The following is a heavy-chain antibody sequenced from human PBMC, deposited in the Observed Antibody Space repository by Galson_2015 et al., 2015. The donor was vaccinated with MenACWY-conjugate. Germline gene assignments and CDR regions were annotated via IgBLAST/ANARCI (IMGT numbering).Heavy chain of an antibody. Sequence: SLRLSCAASGFTFRSFAMCWVRQAPGKGLEWVSVITSSGGHTYFADSVKGRFTISRDNPKNTLYLRMDTLRAEDTATYYCAKNGNYFGMGFDYWGQRTMVT. V-gene: IGHV3-23*01. D-gene: IGHD2/OR15-2a*01. CDR3: AKNGNYFGMGFDY. CDR1: GFTFRSFA. J-gene: IGHJ4*02. CDR2: ITSSGGHT.